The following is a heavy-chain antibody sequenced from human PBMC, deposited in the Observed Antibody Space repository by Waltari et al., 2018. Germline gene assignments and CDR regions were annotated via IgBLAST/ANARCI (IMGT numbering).Heavy chain of an antibody. Sequence: LQLQESGPGLVKPSETLSLTCTVSGASVSSSSYNWGWIRQPPGKGLEWVGSLYYSGSTDYNPSLQSRVSMSLDTSNNQFSLKLISVTAADTAVFYCGRLETTGDRGRGYFKYWGQGILITVSS. V-gene: IGHV4-39*01. D-gene: IGHD7-27*01. CDR3: GRLETTGDRGRGYFKY. CDR2: LYYSGST. J-gene: IGHJ4*02. CDR1: GASVSSSSYN.